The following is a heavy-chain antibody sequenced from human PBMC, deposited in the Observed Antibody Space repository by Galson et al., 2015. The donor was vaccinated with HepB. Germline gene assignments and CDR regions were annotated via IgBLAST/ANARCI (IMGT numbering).Heavy chain of an antibody. CDR2: ISYDGSNK. CDR1: GFTFSSYG. D-gene: IGHD6-19*01. CDR3: AKDRLDSSGLYGMDV. V-gene: IGHV3-30*18. Sequence: SLRLPCAASGFTFSSYGMHWVRQAPGKGLEWVAVISYDGSNKYYTDSVKGRFTISRDNSKNTLYLQMNSLRAEDTAVYYCAKDRLDSSGLYGMDVWGQGTTVTVSS. J-gene: IGHJ6*02.